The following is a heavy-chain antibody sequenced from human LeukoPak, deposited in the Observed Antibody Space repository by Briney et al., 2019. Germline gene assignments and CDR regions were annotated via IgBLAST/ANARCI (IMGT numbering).Heavy chain of an antibody. CDR1: GYTFTSYD. CDR3: ARGIYGDYEGDY. J-gene: IGHJ4*02. D-gene: IGHD4-17*01. Sequence: ASVKVSCMASGYTFTSYDINWVRQATGQGLEWMGWMNPNSGNTGYAQKFQGRVTMTRNTSISTAYMELSSLRSEDTAVYYCARGIYGDYEGDYWGQGTLVTVSS. V-gene: IGHV1-8*01. CDR2: MNPNSGNT.